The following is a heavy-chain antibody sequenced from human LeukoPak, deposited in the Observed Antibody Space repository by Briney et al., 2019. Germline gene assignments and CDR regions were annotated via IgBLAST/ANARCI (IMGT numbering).Heavy chain of an antibody. CDR1: GFTFSSYA. V-gene: IGHV3-23*01. D-gene: IGHD3-22*01. J-gene: IGHJ4*02. Sequence: PGGSLRLSCAASGFTFSSYAMSWVRQAPGKGLEWVSAISGSGGSTYYADSVKGRFTISRDNAKNSLYLQMNSLRAEDTAVYYCASQDSSGYYDYWGQGTLVTVSS. CDR3: ASQDSSGYYDY. CDR2: ISGSGGST.